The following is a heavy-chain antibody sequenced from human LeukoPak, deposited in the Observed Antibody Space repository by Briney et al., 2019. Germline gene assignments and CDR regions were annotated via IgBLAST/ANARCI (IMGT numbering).Heavy chain of an antibody. CDR2: LKQDGSEN. CDR3: ARNGRYSSSARTPYYFDY. J-gene: IGHJ4*02. Sequence: GGSLRLSCAASGFTFSGYWMHWVRQAPGKGLEWVANLKQDGSENHFADSVKGRFTISRDNAENSLYLQMNSLRAEDTAVYYCARNGRYSSSARTPYYFDYWGQGTLVTVSS. V-gene: IGHV3-7*01. D-gene: IGHD6-6*01. CDR1: GFTFSGYW.